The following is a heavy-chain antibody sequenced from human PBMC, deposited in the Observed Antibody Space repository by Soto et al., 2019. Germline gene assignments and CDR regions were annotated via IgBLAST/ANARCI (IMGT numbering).Heavy chain of an antibody. Sequence: SETLSLTCTVSGGSISSGDYYWSWIRQPPGKGLEWIGYIYYSGSTYYNPSLKSRVTISVDTSKNHFSLKLSSVTAADTAVYYCARVGDYDFWSGYYYGMDVWGQGTTVTVSS. CDR1: GGSISSGDYY. J-gene: IGHJ6*02. CDR2: IYYSGST. V-gene: IGHV4-30-4*01. D-gene: IGHD3-3*01. CDR3: ARVGDYDFWSGYYYGMDV.